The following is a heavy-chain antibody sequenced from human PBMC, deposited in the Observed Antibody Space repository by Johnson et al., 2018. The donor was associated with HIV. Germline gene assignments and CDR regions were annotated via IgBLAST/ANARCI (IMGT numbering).Heavy chain of an antibody. Sequence: QVQLVESGGGVVQPGRSLRLSCAASGFTFSSYAMHWVRQAPGKGLEWVAVISYDGSNKYYADSVQGRFTISRDNSKNTLYLQMNSLRAEDTAVYYCARGGYYYDSYDAFDIWGQGTMVTVSS. J-gene: IGHJ3*02. V-gene: IGHV3-30*04. CDR3: ARGGYYYDSYDAFDI. CDR2: ISYDGSNK. D-gene: IGHD3-22*01. CDR1: GFTFSSYA.